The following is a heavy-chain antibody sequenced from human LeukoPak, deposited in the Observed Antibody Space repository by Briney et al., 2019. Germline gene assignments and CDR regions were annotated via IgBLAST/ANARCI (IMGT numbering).Heavy chain of an antibody. D-gene: IGHD4-23*01. CDR2: MNPNSGNT. V-gene: IGHV1-8*01. Sequence: ASVKVSCKASGYTFTSYDINWVRQATGQGLEWMGWMNPNSGNTGCAQKFQGRVTMTRNTSISTAYMELSSLRSEDTAVYYCARAAVVTLVYWFDPWGQGTLVTVSS. CDR1: GYTFTSYD. J-gene: IGHJ5*02. CDR3: ARAAVVTLVYWFDP.